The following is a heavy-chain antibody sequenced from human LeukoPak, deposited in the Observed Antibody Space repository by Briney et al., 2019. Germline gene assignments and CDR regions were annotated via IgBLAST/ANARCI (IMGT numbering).Heavy chain of an antibody. CDR2: ISAYNGNT. Sequence: GASVKVSCKASGYTFTSYGISWVRQAPGQGLEWMGWISAYNGNTNYAQKLQGRVTMTTDTSTSTAYMELRSLRSDDTAVYYCARAAQQLVLVGWFDPWGQGTLVTVSS. V-gene: IGHV1-18*01. J-gene: IGHJ5*02. CDR3: ARAAQQLVLVGWFDP. CDR1: GYTFTSYG. D-gene: IGHD6-13*01.